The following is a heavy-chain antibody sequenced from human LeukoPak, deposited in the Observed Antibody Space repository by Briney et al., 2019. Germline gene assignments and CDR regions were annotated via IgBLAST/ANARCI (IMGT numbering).Heavy chain of an antibody. J-gene: IGHJ5*02. CDR1: GGSISSYY. Sequence: SETLSLTCTVSGGSISSYYWSWIRQPPGKGLEWIGEINHSGSTNYNPSLKSRVTISVDTSKNQFSLKLSSVTAADTAVYYCARPDADKDTAMGYNWFDPWGQGTLVTVSS. CDR3: ARPDADKDTAMGYNWFDP. V-gene: IGHV4-34*01. CDR2: INHSGST. D-gene: IGHD5-18*01.